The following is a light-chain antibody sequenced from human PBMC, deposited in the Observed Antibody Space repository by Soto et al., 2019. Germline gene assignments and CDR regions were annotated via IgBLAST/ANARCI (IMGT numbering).Light chain of an antibody. Sequence: QSALTQPTSVSGSPGQSVTIYCTGSGNDIGAYDYVSWYQQHPGKAPRLLIHGVRNRPPGISSRFSASKSGLTASLTISGLGAEDEADYYCSSLTTTRFYVLGPGTTLTVL. CDR2: GVR. V-gene: IGLV2-14*01. CDR3: SSLTTTRFYV. CDR1: GNDIGAYDY. J-gene: IGLJ1*01.